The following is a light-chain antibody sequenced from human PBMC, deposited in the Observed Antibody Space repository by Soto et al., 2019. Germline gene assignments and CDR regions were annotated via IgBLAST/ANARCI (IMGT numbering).Light chain of an antibody. Sequence: QSVLTQPPSVSGAPGQTVTICCTGSNSNVGGGYDVHWYQQLPGSAPKLLIYANNNRPSGVPDRFSGSKSGTSASLAITGLQAEDEADYYCQSYDPTLNVVFGGGTKLTVL. CDR2: ANN. CDR1: NSNVGGGYD. CDR3: QSYDPTLNVV. V-gene: IGLV1-40*01. J-gene: IGLJ2*01.